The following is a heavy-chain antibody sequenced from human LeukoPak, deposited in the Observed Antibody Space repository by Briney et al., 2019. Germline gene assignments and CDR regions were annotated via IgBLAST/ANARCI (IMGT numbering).Heavy chain of an antibody. D-gene: IGHD3-10*01. V-gene: IGHV3-30*18. CDR2: ISYDGSNK. CDR1: GFTFSSYG. CDR3: AKDSASGVVGEPFDY. Sequence: TGGSLRLSCAASGFTFSSYGMHWVRQAPGKGLEWVAVISYDGSNKYYADSVKGRFTISRDNSKNTLYLQMNSLRAEDTAVYYCAKDSASGVVGEPFDYWGQGTLVTVSS. J-gene: IGHJ4*02.